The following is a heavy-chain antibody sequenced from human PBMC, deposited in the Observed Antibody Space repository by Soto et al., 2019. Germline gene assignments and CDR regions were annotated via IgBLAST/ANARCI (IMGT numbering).Heavy chain of an antibody. CDR2: IIGNGDTA. D-gene: IGHD4-17*01. CDR3: AKDYDYGDSLPFDY. V-gene: IGHV3-23*01. Sequence: EVQLLEAGGGLVQPGGSLRLSCAASGFSFRNYGMSGVRQAPGKGLEWLSAIIGNGDTAYYADSVRGRFTISRDNSKNTLYLQLNDLAAEDTTIYYCAKDYDYGDSLPFDYWGQGTLVTVSS. J-gene: IGHJ4*02. CDR1: GFSFRNYG.